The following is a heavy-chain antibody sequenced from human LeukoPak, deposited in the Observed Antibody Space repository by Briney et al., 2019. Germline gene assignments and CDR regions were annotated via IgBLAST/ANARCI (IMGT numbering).Heavy chain of an antibody. J-gene: IGHJ4*02. V-gene: IGHV3-21*01. Sequence: GGSLRLSCAASGFRFSTYTMTWVRQAPGKGLEWVSSISATSNYIYYADSVQGRFTISRDNGKNSLFLQLNSLRVDDPAVYYCARADVPITIFGVVHYNDYSGQGTLVTVSS. CDR3: ARADVPITIFGVVHYNDY. CDR1: GFRFSTYT. CDR2: ISATSNYI. D-gene: IGHD3-3*01.